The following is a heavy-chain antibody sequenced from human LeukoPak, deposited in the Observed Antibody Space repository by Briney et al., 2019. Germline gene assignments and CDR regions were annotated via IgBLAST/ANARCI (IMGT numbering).Heavy chain of an antibody. CDR1: GYTFTAYY. J-gene: IGHJ4*02. CDR2: INPNSGGT. D-gene: IGHD4-17*01. V-gene: IGHV1-2*06. Sequence: ASVIVSCKASGYTFTAYYMHWVRQAPGQGLEWMGRINPNSGGTNYAQKFQGRVTMTRDTSISTAYMELSRLRSDDTAVYYCARVPLYGDYDYWGQGTLVTVSS. CDR3: ARVPLYGDYDY.